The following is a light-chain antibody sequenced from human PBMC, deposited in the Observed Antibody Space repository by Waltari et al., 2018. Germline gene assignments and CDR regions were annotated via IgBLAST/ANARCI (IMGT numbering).Light chain of an antibody. J-gene: IGKJ1*01. CDR2: DAS. Sequence: DIQMTQSPSSLSASVGDRVTITCRASQGIRIDLGWYQQKPGKAPKRLIYDASKLQSGVPSRLSGSGSGTEFTLTISSLQPEDFATYYCLQHNSYPWTFGQGTKVDIK. CDR1: QGIRID. CDR3: LQHNSYPWT. V-gene: IGKV1-17*01.